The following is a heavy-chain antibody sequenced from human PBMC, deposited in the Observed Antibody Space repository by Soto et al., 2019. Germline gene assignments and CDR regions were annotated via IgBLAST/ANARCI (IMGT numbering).Heavy chain of an antibody. CDR2: IHDSGST. CDR1: GGSISCFY. CDR3: ARFVRDCWSGFPTNNWLEA. J-gene: IGHJ5*02. V-gene: IGHV4-59*01. Sequence: SETLSLTCSVSGGSISCFYWTWIRQPPGKGLEWIGYIHDSGSTNYNPALESRVSISVDTSKNELSLKLSSVTAADTAMYYCARFVRDCWSGFPTNNWLEAWGQGTLVTASS. D-gene: IGHD3-3*01.